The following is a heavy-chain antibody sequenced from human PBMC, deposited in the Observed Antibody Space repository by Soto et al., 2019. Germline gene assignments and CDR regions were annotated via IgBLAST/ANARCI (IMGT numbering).Heavy chain of an antibody. Sequence: EVQLVESGGGLVQPGGSLRLSCAASGFTFSNYWMSWVRQAPGKGLEWVANIKKDETEEYYVDSVKGRFTISRDNAKNSLFLQMNSLRAEDTAVYYCAEYCSSISCTPFHGYSWGQGTLVTVSS. D-gene: IGHD2-2*01. CDR1: GFTFSNYW. CDR2: IKKDETEE. V-gene: IGHV3-7*03. J-gene: IGHJ4*02. CDR3: AEYCSSISCTPFHGYS.